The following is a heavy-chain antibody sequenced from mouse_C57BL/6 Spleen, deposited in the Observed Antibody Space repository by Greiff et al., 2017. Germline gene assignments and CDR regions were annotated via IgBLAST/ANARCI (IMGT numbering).Heavy chain of an antibody. D-gene: IGHD1-1*01. J-gene: IGHJ1*03. CDR1: GYTFTNYW. Sequence: VQLQQSGAELVRPGTSVKMSCKASGYTFTNYWIGWAKQRPGHGLEWIGDIYPGGGYTNYNEKFKGKATLTADKSSSTAYMQFSSLTSEDSAIYYCARTVATPYWYFDVWGTGTTVTVSS. V-gene: IGHV1-63*01. CDR2: IYPGGGYT. CDR3: ARTVATPYWYFDV.